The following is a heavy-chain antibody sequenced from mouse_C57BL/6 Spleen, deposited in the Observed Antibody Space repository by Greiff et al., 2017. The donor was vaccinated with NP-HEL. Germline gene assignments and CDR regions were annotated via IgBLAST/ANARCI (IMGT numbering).Heavy chain of an antibody. J-gene: IGHJ4*01. V-gene: IGHV1-69*01. CDR2: IAPSDSYT. D-gene: IGHD2-3*01. CDR1: GYTFTSYW. Sequence: QVQLQQPGAELVMPGASVKLSCKASGYTFTSYWMHWVKQRPGQGLEWIGEIAPSDSYTNYNQKFKGKSTLTVDKSSSTDYMQLSSLTYEDTAVYDCARRGGLLPYAMDYWGQGTSVTVSA. CDR3: ARRGGLLPYAMDY.